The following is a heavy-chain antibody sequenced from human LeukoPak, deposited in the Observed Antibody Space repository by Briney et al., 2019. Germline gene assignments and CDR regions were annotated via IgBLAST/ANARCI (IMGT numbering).Heavy chain of an antibody. CDR3: ARDYLADY. CDR2: ICSGGST. CDR1: GFTVSSNY. J-gene: IGHJ4*02. Sequence: GGSLRLSCAASGFTVSSNYMSWVRQAPGKGLEWVSVICSGGSTYYADSVKGRFTISRDNSTNTLYLQMNSLRVDDTAVYYCARDYLADYWGQGTLVTVSS. V-gene: IGHV3-66*01.